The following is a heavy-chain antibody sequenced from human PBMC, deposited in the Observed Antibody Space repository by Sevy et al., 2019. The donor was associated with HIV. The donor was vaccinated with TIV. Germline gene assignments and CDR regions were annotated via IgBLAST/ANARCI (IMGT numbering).Heavy chain of an antibody. CDR1: GFTFSSYS. J-gene: IGHJ5*02. Sequence: GGSLRLSCAASGFTFSSYSMNWVRQAPGKGLEWVSSISSSSSYIYYADSVKGRFTISRDNAKNSLYLQMISLRAEDTAVYYCARETEYYDYIWGSYRPRGWFDPWGQGTLVTVSS. CDR3: ARETEYYDYIWGSYRPRGWFDP. CDR2: ISSSSSYI. V-gene: IGHV3-21*01. D-gene: IGHD3-16*02.